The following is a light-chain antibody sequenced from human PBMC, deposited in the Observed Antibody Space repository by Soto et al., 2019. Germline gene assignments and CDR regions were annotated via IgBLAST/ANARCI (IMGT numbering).Light chain of an antibody. J-gene: IGKJ5*01. CDR3: QQRSSWPPTIT. CDR2: DAS. Sequence: EIVLTQSPATLSFSPLEIATLSFRASQSVSTYLAWYQQRPGQAPRLLIYDASYRATDIPPRFSGSGSGTDFTLTISSLEPEDFAVYYCQQRSSWPPTITFGQGTRLEIK. V-gene: IGKV3-11*01. CDR1: QSVSTY.